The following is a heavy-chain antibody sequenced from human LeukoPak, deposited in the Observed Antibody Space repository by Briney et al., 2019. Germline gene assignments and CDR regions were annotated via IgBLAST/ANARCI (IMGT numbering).Heavy chain of an antibody. D-gene: IGHD3-22*01. Sequence: GRSLRLSCAASGFTFSSYGMHWVRQAPGKGLEWVAVISYDGSNKYYADSVKGRFTISRDSSKNTLYLQMNSLRAEDTAVYYCAKDADYYDSSGYHHYYFDYWGQGTLVTVSS. CDR2: ISYDGSNK. CDR3: AKDADYYDSSGYHHYYFDY. CDR1: GFTFSSYG. J-gene: IGHJ4*02. V-gene: IGHV3-30*18.